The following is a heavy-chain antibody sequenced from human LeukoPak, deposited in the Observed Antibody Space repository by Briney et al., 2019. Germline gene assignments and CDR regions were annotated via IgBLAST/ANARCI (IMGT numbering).Heavy chain of an antibody. J-gene: IGHJ6*03. CDR1: GFTFSSYS. CDR3: ARWGPPSDYMDV. D-gene: IGHD3-16*01. CDR2: ISSSSSYI. Sequence: GGSLRLSCAASGFTFSSYSMNWVRQAPGKGLEWVSSISSSSSYIYYADSVKGRFTISRDNAKNSLYLQMNSLRAEDTAVYYCARWGPPSDYMDVWGKGTTVTVSS. V-gene: IGHV3-21*01.